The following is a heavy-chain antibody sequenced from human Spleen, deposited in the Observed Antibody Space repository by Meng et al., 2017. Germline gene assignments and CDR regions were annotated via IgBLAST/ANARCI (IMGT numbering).Heavy chain of an antibody. Sequence: QEFGPGLVNPLETLALYLPPPRGPMRRHYRSGIRPPPGKGLEWIGYIYYSVCTYYNPSLKSPVTISIGTSKNHFSLRVTFVTAADTAVYSCAKGKGYSSGWTNWYFDLWGRGTLVTVSS. V-gene: IGHV4-59*06. CDR1: RGPMRRHY. D-gene: IGHD6-19*01. CDR3: AKGKGYSSGWTNWYFDL. CDR2: IYYSVCT. J-gene: IGHJ2*01.